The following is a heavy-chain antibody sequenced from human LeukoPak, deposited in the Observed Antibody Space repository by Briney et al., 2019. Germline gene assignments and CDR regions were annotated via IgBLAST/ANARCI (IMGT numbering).Heavy chain of an antibody. CDR1: GFTVSYYS. J-gene: IGHJ3*02. CDR2: ISISITYI. D-gene: IGHD1-26*01. CDR3: ARRSGDDTFDI. Sequence: PGGSLRLSCATSGFTVSYYSMNWVRQAPGKGLEWVSSISISITYIFYADSVKGRFTISRDNAKSSLYLQMNSLRAEDTAVYYCARRSGDDTFDIWGQGTMVTVSS. V-gene: IGHV3-21*01.